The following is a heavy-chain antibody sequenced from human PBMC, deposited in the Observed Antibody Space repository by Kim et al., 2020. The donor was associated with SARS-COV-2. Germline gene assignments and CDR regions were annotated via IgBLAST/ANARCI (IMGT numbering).Heavy chain of an antibody. V-gene: IGHV6-1*01. Sequence: NDYVVSVISRITINPDTSKNQFSLQLKSVTPEDTAVYYCVRGASSSWFDPWGQGTLVTVSS. CDR2: N. J-gene: IGHJ5*02. D-gene: IGHD6-13*01. CDR3: VRGASSSWFDP.